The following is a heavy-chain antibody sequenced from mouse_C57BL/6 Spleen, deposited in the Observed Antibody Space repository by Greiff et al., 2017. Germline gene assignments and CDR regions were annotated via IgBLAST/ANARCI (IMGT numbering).Heavy chain of an antibody. V-gene: IGHV1-26*01. J-gene: IGHJ1*03. D-gene: IGHD1-1*01. CDR1: GYTFTDYY. Sequence: EVQLQQSGPELVKPGASVKISCKASGYTFTDYYMNWVKQSHGKSLEWIGDINPNNGGTSYNQKFKGKATLTVDKSSSTAYMELRSLTSEDSAVYYCASGSSYEGYFDVWGTGTTVTVSS. CDR2: INPNNGGT. CDR3: ASGSSYEGYFDV.